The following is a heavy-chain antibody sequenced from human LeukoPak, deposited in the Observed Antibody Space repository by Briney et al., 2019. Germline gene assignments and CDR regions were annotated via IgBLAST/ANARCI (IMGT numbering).Heavy chain of an antibody. V-gene: IGHV4-31*03. J-gene: IGHJ4*02. CDR1: GGSISSGGYY. Sequence: SQTLSLTCTVSGGSISSGGYYWSWIRQHLGKGLEWIGYIYYSGSTYYNPSLKSRVTISVDTSKNQFSLKLSSVTAADTAVYYCARGELTYRAWPDYWGQGTLVTVPS. CDR2: IYYSGST. CDR3: ARGELTYRAWPDY. D-gene: IGHD1-26*01.